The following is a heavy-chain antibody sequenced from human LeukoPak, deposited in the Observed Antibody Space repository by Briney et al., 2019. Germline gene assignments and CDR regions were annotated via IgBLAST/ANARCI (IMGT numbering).Heavy chain of an antibody. D-gene: IGHD2-2*01. CDR3: ASAYCSSTSCYSEV. CDR2: IYTSGST. V-gene: IGHV4-4*07. Sequence: SETLSLTCTVSGGSISSYYWSWIRQPAGKGLEWIGRIYTSGSTNYNPSLKSRVTMSVDTSKNQFSLKLSSVTAADTAVYYCASAYCSSTSCYSEVWGQGTLVTVSS. J-gene: IGHJ4*02. CDR1: GGSISSYY.